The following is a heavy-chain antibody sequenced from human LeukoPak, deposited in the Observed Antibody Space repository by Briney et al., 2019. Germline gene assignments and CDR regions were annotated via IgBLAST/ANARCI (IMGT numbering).Heavy chain of an antibody. J-gene: IGHJ4*02. D-gene: IGHD6-13*01. CDR2: FDPEDGET. V-gene: IGHV1-24*01. Sequence: ASVKVSCKVSGYTLTELSMHWVRQAPGKGLEWMGGFDPEDGETIYAQKFQGRVTMTEDTSTDTAYMELSSLRSKDTAVYYCAALYSSSWYYFDYWGQGTLVTVSS. CDR3: AALYSSSWYYFDY. CDR1: GYTLTELS.